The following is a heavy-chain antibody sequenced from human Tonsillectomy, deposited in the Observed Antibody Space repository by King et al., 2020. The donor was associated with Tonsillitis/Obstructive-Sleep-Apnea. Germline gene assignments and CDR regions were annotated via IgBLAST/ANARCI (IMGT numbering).Heavy chain of an antibody. CDR1: GYSFTSYW. CDR2: IYPGDSDT. J-gene: IGHJ3*02. Sequence: QLVQSGAEVKKPGESLKIFSKGPGYSFTSYWIGWVRQMPGKGLEWMGIIYPGDSDTRYSPSFQGQVTISADKSISTAYLLWSSLKASETAMYYCAREASISGWYAIYIWGQGKMVSASS. V-gene: IGHV5-51*01. D-gene: IGHD2-21*01. CDR3: AREASISGWYAIYI.